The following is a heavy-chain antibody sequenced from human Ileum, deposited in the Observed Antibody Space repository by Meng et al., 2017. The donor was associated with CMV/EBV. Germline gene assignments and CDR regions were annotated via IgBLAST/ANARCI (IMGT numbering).Heavy chain of an antibody. CDR2: IFPNNGNT. CDR1: GYTFPSCG. Sequence: ASGYTFPSCGISWVRQAPEQGLGWMAWIFPNNGNTKYGQKFQGRVTMTTDTSTSTAYMGLRSLRSDDTALYYCARDSFGAYGDYADYWGQGTLVTVSS. D-gene: IGHD4-17*01. CDR3: ARDSFGAYGDYADY. V-gene: IGHV1-18*01. J-gene: IGHJ4*02.